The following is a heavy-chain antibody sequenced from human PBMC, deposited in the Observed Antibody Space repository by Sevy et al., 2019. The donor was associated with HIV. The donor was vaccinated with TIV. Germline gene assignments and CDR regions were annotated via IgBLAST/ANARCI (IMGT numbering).Heavy chain of an antibody. CDR2: ISSSGSTI. V-gene: IGHV3-11*04. J-gene: IGHJ4*02. CDR1: GFTISDYY. Sequence: GGSLRLSCAASGFTISDYYMSWIRQAPGKGLEWVSYISSSGSTIYYADSVKGRFTISRDNAKNLLYLQMNSLRAEDTAVYYCARGGGPPSGSYYPQYYFDYWGQGTLVTVSS. CDR3: ARGGGPPSGSYYPQYYFDY. D-gene: IGHD1-26*01.